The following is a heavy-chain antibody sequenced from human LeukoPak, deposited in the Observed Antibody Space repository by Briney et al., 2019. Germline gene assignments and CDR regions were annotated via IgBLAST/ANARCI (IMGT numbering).Heavy chain of an antibody. CDR3: ARLPYYDFWSGYYTGGFDY. Sequence: TSETLSLTCTVSGGSISSSSYYWGWIRQPPGKGLEWIGSIYYSGSTYYNPSLKSRVTISVDTSKNQFSLKLSSVTAADTAAYYCARLPYYDFWSGYYTGGFDYWGQGTLVTVSS. D-gene: IGHD3-3*01. CDR1: GGSISSSSYY. V-gene: IGHV4-39*01. J-gene: IGHJ4*02. CDR2: IYYSGST.